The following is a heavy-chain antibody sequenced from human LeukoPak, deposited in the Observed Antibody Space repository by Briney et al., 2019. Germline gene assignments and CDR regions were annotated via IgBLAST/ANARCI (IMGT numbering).Heavy chain of an antibody. V-gene: IGHV3-7*01. CDR1: GFTFSDYW. D-gene: IGHD6-6*01. CDR3: ARRGGSSSRRSPIDY. J-gene: IGHJ4*02. CDR2: IKQDGSQR. Sequence: PGGSLRLSCTASGFTFSDYWMTWVRQAPGKGPEWVANIKQDGSQRYYVDSVRGRFTVSRDNAKNSLFLQMSGLRAEDTAVYCARRGGSSSRRSPIDYWGQGTLVTVS.